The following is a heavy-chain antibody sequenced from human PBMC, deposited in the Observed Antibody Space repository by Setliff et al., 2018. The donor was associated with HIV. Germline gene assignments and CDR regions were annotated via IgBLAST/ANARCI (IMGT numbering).Heavy chain of an antibody. D-gene: IGHD1-26*01. Sequence: SETLSLTCAVSGLSMSTTSYYWGWIRQPPGKGLEWIGSIYYSGSTYYNPSLKSRVTISLDTSKNKFSLKLSSVTAADTAVYYCAREGTYSGTYWVRRVASFDIWGQGTMVTVSS. CDR1: GLSMSTTSYY. V-gene: IGHV4-39*07. CDR2: IYYSGST. J-gene: IGHJ3*02. CDR3: AREGTYSGTYWVRRVASFDI.